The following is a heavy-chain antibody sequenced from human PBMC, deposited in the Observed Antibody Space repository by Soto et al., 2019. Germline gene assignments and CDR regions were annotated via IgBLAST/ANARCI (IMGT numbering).Heavy chain of an antibody. D-gene: IGHD2-2*01. V-gene: IGHV4-39*01. CDR2: IYYSGST. Sequence: SETLSLTCTVSGGSISSSSYYWGWIRQPPGKGLEWIGSIYYSGSTYYNPSLKSRVTISVDTSKNQFSPKLSSVTAADTAVYYCAREYRDIVVVPAAPNWGQGTLVTVSS. CDR1: GGSISSSSYY. CDR3: AREYRDIVVVPAAPN. J-gene: IGHJ4*02.